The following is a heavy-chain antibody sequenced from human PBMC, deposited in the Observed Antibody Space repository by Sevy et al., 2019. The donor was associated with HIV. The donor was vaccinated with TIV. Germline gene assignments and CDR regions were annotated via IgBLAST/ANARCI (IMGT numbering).Heavy chain of an antibody. Sequence: GGSLRLSCVASGFTFSSYGMYWVRQAPGKGLEWVAVIWFDGSKKSYTDSGKGRFTISRDNFNNRLYLQMNNLRVEDTAVYYCARAPQYYDVDGYLQYYYGMDVWGQGTTVTVSS. CDR3: ARAPQYYDVDGYLQYYYGMDV. CDR2: IWFDGSKK. J-gene: IGHJ6*02. V-gene: IGHV3-33*07. D-gene: IGHD3-22*01. CDR1: GFTFSSYG.